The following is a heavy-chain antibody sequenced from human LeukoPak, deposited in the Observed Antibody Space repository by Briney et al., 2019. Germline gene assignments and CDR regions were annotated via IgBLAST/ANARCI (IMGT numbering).Heavy chain of an antibody. J-gene: IGHJ4*02. Sequence: PSETLSLTCAVHGGSFSGYYWTWIRQPPGKGLEWIGDINHTGSTNYNPSLKSRVTISVDTSKNQFSLKLRSVTAADMAVYYCARGRWDYYGSGTYGYWGQGTLVTVSS. CDR2: INHTGST. CDR3: ARGRWDYYGSGTYGY. V-gene: IGHV4-34*01. CDR1: GGSFSGYY. D-gene: IGHD3-10*01.